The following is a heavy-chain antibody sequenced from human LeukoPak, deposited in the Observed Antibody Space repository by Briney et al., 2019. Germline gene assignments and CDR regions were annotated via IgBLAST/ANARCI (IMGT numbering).Heavy chain of an antibody. CDR2: ISILSGTI. CDR3: VRDQGGAVSY. D-gene: IGHD3-16*01. CDR1: GFTFSSYS. V-gene: IGHV3-48*01. J-gene: IGHJ4*02. Sequence: GGSLRLSCAASGFTFSSYSMNWVRQAPGKGLEWVSYISILSGTINYADSVKGRFIISRDNAKNSMFLQMNSLKAEDTAVYYCVRDQGGAVSYWGQGTLVTVSS.